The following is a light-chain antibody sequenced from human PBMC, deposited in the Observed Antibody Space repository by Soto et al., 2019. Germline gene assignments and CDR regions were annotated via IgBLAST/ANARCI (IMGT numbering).Light chain of an antibody. CDR2: DAS. V-gene: IGKV1-33*01. CDR1: EDITNY. CDR3: QQYDYMPYT. Sequence: DIQMTQSPSSLSASVGDRITITCQASEDITNYLHWYQQKPGKAPKLLIYDASNLETGVPSRFSGSGSRTDFSFTISSLQAEDIATYYCQQYDYMPYTFGQGTKLEMK. J-gene: IGKJ2*01.